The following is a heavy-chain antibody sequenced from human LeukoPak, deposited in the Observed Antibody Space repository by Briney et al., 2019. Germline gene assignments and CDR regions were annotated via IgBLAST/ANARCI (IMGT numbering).Heavy chain of an antibody. J-gene: IGHJ4*02. CDR1: GYSISSGYY. Sequence: PETLSLTCAVSGYSISSGYYWGWIRQPPGKGLEWIGSIYHSGSTYYNPSLKSRVTISVDTSKNQFSLKLSSVTAADTAVFYCAKLPTALRGIDYWGQGTLVTVSS. CDR3: AKLPTALRGIDY. CDR2: IYHSGST. V-gene: IGHV4-38-2*01. D-gene: IGHD5-12*01.